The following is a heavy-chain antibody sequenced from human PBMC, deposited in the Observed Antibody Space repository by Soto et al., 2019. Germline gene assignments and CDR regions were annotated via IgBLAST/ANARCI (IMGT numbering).Heavy chain of an antibody. CDR1: GYTFTGYY. CDR2: INPNSGGT. J-gene: IGHJ5*02. Sequence: ASVKVSCKASGYTFTGYYMHWVRQAPGQGLEWMGWINPNSGGTNYAQKFQGWVTMTRDTSISTAYMELSRLRSDDTAVYYCARDSGFCSGGSCYGNNWFDPWGQGTLVTSPQ. CDR3: ARDSGFCSGGSCYGNNWFDP. D-gene: IGHD2-15*01. V-gene: IGHV1-2*04.